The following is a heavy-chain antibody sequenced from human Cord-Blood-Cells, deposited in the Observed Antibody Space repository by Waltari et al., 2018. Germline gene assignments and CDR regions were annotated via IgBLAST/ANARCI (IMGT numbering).Heavy chain of an antibody. CDR3: AGSIDYGVPFDY. D-gene: IGHD4-17*01. V-gene: IGHV4-34*01. CDR1: GGSFRGSY. Sequence: QVQLQQWGAGLLKPSETLSLTCAVYGGSFRGSYWSWPRQPPGKGLEWIGEINHSGSTNYNPSLKSRVTISVDTSKNQFSLKLSSVTAADTAVYYCAGSIDYGVPFDYWGQGTLVTVSS. J-gene: IGHJ4*02. CDR2: INHSGST.